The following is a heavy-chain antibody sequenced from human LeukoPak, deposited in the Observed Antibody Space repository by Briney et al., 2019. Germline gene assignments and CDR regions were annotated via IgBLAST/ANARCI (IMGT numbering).Heavy chain of an antibody. V-gene: IGHV4-34*01. CDR2: INHSGST. D-gene: IGHD3-10*01. Sequence: SETLSLTCAVYGGSFSGYYWSWIRQPPGKGLEWIGEINHSGSTNYNPSLKSRVTISVDTSKNQFSLKLSSVTAAGTAVYYCARGGHVLLWFGELAYWPFFDYWGQGTLVTVSS. CDR1: GGSFSGYY. J-gene: IGHJ4*02. CDR3: ARGGHVLLWFGELAYWPFFDY.